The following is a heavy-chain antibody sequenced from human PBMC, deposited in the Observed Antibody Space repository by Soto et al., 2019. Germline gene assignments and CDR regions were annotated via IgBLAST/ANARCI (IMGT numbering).Heavy chain of an antibody. D-gene: IGHD3-16*01. Sequence: QVQLQESGPGLVEPSETLSLTCTVSGASIRSGNFSWGWTRQHPGKGLEWIGFIHHSGNAYYNPSPESRVTISMDSPKNQLSLKLTSLTAGDTATSFWARGGVQIYVRYWGQGILGTV. CDR3: ARGGVQIYVRY. CDR2: IHHSGNA. J-gene: IGHJ4*02. CDR1: GASIRSGNFS. V-gene: IGHV4-31*03.